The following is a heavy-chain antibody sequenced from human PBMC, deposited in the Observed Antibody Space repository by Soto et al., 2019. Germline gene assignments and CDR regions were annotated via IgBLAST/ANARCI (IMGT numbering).Heavy chain of an antibody. CDR2: IYYSGST. V-gene: IGHV4-39*01. J-gene: IGHJ6*02. Sequence: EWIGSIYYSGSTYYNPSLKSRVTISVDTSKNQFSLKLSSVTAADTAVYXXXXXXXXXXXXXXXXXXXXVWGQGTTVTVSS. CDR3: XXXXXXXXXXXXXXXXXXV.